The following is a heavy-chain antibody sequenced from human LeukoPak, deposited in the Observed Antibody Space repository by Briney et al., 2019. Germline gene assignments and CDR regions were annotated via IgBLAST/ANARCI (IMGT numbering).Heavy chain of an antibody. D-gene: IGHD3-22*01. CDR2: IRYDGSNK. Sequence: GGSLRLSCAASGFTFSSYGMHWVRQDPGRGLEWVAFIRYDGSNKYYADSVKGRFTISRDNSRDNSKNTLYLQMNSLRAEDTAVYYCAKGPVNSYDSSGQNWYFDYWGQGTLVTVPS. CDR1: GFTFSSYG. V-gene: IGHV3-30*02. J-gene: IGHJ4*02. CDR3: AKGPVNSYDSSGQNWYFDY.